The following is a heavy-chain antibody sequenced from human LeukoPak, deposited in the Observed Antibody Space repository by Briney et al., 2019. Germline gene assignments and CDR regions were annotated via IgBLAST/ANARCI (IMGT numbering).Heavy chain of an antibody. V-gene: IGHV1-46*03. CDR3: ARDFGWWELLSWFDP. CDR2: INPSGGST. D-gene: IGHD1-26*01. Sequence: GASVKVSCKASGYTFTSYYMHWVRQAPGQGLEWMGIINPSGGSTSYAQKFQGRVTMTRDTSTSTVCMELSSLRSEDTAVYYCARDFGWWELLSWFDPWGQGTLVTVSS. CDR1: GYTFTSYY. J-gene: IGHJ5*02.